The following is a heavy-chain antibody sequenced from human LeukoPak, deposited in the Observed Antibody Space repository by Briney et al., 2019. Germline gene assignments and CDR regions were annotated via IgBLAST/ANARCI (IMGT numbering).Heavy chain of an antibody. CDR2: IYYSGST. V-gene: IGHV4-39*01. J-gene: IGHJ4*02. CDR3: ARSWTYFDY. CDR1: GGSISSSSYY. D-gene: IGHD6-13*01. Sequence: PSETLSLTCTVSGGSISSSSYYWSWIRQPPEKGLEWIGSIYYSGSTYYNPSLKSRVTISVDTSKNQFSLKLSSVTAADTAVYYCARSWTYFDYWGQGTLVTVSS.